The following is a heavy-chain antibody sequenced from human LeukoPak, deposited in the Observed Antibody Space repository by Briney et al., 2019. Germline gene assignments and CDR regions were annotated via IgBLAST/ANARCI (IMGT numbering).Heavy chain of an antibody. D-gene: IGHD5-24*01. J-gene: IGHJ4*02. Sequence: ASVKVSCKASGYTFTSYDINWVRQATGQGLEWMGWMNPNSGNTSYAQKFQGRVTMTRNTSISTAYMELSSLRSEDTAVYYCARVVEMATILFDYWGQGTLVTVSS. CDR1: GYTFTSYD. CDR3: ARVVEMATILFDY. V-gene: IGHV1-8*01. CDR2: MNPNSGNT.